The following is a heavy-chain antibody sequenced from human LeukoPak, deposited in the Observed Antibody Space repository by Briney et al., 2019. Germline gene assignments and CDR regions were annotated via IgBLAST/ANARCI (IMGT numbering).Heavy chain of an antibody. CDR1: GFTFSSYA. V-gene: IGHV3-23*01. D-gene: IGHD5-18*01. CDR2: ISGSGGST. Sequence: GGSLRLPCAASGFTFSSYAMSWVRQAPGKGLEWVSAISGSGGSTYYADSVKGRFTISRDNSKNTLYLQMNSLRAEDTAVYYCAKDLKAGYSYGYLDYWGQGTLVTVSS. CDR3: AKDLKAGYSYGYLDY. J-gene: IGHJ4*02.